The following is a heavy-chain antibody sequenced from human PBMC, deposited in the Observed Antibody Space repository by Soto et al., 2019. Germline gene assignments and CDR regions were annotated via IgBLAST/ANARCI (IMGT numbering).Heavy chain of an antibody. CDR1: GGSISSGGYS. D-gene: IGHD2-8*01. V-gene: IGHV4-30-2*01. CDR2: IYHSGST. CDR3: ARDDPNGGYFNY. Sequence: QLQLQESGSGLVKPSQTLSLTCAVSGGSISSGGYSWIWIRQPPGKGLEWIGYIYHSGSTYYNPSLKSRVNISVDRSNNQFSLKLSSVTAADTAVYYCARDDPNGGYFNYWGQGTLVTVSS. J-gene: IGHJ4*02.